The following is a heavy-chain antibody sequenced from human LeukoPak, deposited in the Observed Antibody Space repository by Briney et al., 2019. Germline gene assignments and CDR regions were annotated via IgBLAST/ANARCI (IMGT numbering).Heavy chain of an antibody. CDR2: IRYDGSIQ. D-gene: IGHD3-10*01. J-gene: IGHJ4*02. CDR1: GFTFSRFG. V-gene: IGHV3-30*02. Sequence: GGSLRLSCAASGFTFSRFGIHWVRQAPGKGLEWVTFIRYDGSIQYYADSVKGRFTIFRDNSRNTLYLQMNSLRAEDTAVYYCAKDGGWFGGLFNEIDYWGQGTPVTVSS. CDR3: AKDGGWFGGLFNEIDY.